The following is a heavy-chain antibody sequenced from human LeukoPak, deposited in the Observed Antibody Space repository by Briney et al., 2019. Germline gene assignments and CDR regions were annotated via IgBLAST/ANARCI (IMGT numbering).Heavy chain of an antibody. CDR1: GFTFSSYE. CDR3: ARDGGYCSGGSCYSYFQH. CDR2: ISSSGSTI. V-gene: IGHV3-48*03. D-gene: IGHD2-15*01. Sequence: GGSLRLSCAASGFTFSSYEMNWVRQAPGKGLEWVSYISSSGSTIYYADSVKGLFTISRDNAKNSLYLQMNSLRAEDTAVYYCARDGGYCSGGSCYSYFQHWGQGTLVTVSS. J-gene: IGHJ1*01.